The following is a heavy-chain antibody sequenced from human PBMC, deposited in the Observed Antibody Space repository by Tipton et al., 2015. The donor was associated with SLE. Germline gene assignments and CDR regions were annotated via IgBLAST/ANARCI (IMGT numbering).Heavy chain of an antibody. V-gene: IGHV3-74*01. D-gene: IGHD3-22*01. CDR1: GFTFSSYW. CDR2: IYTDGSRT. J-gene: IGHJ4*01. CDR3: ARGESSGYYVDY. Sequence: SLRLSCAASGFTFSSYWMHWVRQAPGKWLVWVSRIYTDGSRTHYADSVRGRFTISRDNAKNTLYLQMNGLRAEDTAAYYCARGESSGYYVDYWGHGTLVTVSS.